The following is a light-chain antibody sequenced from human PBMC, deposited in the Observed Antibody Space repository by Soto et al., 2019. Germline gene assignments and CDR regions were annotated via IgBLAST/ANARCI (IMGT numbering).Light chain of an antibody. CDR2: DNN. J-gene: IGLJ2*01. CDR3: RTWDSSLSAVV. CDR1: NSNIGNNY. V-gene: IGLV1-51*01. Sequence: QSVLTQPPSVSAAPGQKVTISCSGSNSNIGNNYVSWYQQLPGTAPRLLIYDNNKRPSGTPDRFSGSKSGTSATLGITGLQTGDEADYYCRTWDSSLSAVVFGGGTKLTVL.